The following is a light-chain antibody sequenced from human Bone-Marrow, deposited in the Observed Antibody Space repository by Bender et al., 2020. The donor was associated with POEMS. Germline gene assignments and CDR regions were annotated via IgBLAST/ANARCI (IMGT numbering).Light chain of an antibody. CDR2: EVT. CDR1: SGDVGAYDY. V-gene: IGLV2-8*01. J-gene: IGLJ3*02. Sequence: QSALTQPASVSGSPGQSVTISCTGTSGDVGAYDYVSWYQQHPGKAPKLMIYEVTKRPSGVPDRFSGSKSGNTASLTVSGLQAEDEADYYCSSYAGGPRVFGGGTKLTVL. CDR3: SSYAGGPRV.